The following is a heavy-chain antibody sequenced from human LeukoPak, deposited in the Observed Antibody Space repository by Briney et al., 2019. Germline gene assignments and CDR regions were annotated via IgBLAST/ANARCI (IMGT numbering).Heavy chain of an antibody. CDR2: INPNSSGT. CDR1: GYTFTGYY. Sequence: ASVKVSCKASGYTFTGYYMHWMRHAPGQGLEWMGWINPNSSGTNDAQKYQGRVTMTKDTSISTAYMELSRLRSDETALYYWARGISFGSDYWGQGTLVTVSS. CDR3: ARGISFGSDY. V-gene: IGHV1-2*02. J-gene: IGHJ4*02. D-gene: IGHD3-3*02.